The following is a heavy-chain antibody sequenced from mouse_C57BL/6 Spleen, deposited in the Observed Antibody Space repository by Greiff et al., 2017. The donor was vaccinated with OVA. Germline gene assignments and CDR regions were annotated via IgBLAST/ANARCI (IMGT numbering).Heavy chain of an antibody. V-gene: IGHV1-9*01. CDR1: GYTFTGYW. CDR3: AREDSNYDFDY. Sequence: QVHVTQSGAELMKPGASVKLSCTASGYTFTGYWIEWVKQRPGPGLEWIGEILPGSGSTNYNEKFKGKATFTADTSSKAAYMQLSSLTTEDSAIYYCAREDSNYDFDYWGQGTTLTVSS. D-gene: IGHD2-5*01. J-gene: IGHJ2*01. CDR2: ILPGSGST.